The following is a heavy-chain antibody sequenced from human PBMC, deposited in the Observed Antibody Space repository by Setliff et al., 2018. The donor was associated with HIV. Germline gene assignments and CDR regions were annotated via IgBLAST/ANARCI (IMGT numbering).Heavy chain of an antibody. V-gene: IGHV1-46*01. D-gene: IGHD5-12*01. J-gene: IGHJ1*01. CDR3: ATDKVEMATISQH. Sequence: GASVKVSCKPSGYSFTNHYMHWVRQAPGQGLEWMGVINPTGGSTRNTQKFQGRVAMTRDTSTDTAYMELSSLRSEDTAVYYCATDKVEMATISQHWGQGTLVTVSS. CDR2: INPTGGST. CDR1: GYSFTNHY.